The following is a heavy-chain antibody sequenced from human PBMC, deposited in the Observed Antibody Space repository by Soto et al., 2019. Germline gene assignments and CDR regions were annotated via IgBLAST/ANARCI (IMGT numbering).Heavy chain of an antibody. D-gene: IGHD3-22*01. CDR2: INHSGST. J-gene: IGHJ3*02. CDR3: AREGGSYDSGGYLIRGAFDI. V-gene: IGHV4-34*01. CDR1: GGSFIGYY. Sequence: SETLSLTCAVYGGSFIGYYRSWIRQPPGKGLEWIGEINHSGSTNYNPSLKSRVTISVDTSKNQFSLKLSSVTAADTAVYYCAREGGSYDSGGYLIRGAFDIWGQGTMVTVSS.